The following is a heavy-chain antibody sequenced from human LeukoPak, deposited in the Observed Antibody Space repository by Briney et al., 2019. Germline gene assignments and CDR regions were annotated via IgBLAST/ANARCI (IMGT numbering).Heavy chain of an antibody. J-gene: IGHJ4*02. CDR2: IRDKSYIGTT. Sequence: GGSLRLSCIASGFTFRDYALGWVRQAPGKGLEWVAFIRDKSYIGTTEHAASVKGRFTISRDDSTNIVYLEMNSLTTEDTAVYFCTRGQVFRGSPSHGPFYFDYWGQGALVTVSS. CDR3: TRGQVFRGSPSHGPFYFDY. D-gene: IGHD2-8*01. CDR1: GFTFRDYA. V-gene: IGHV3-49*04.